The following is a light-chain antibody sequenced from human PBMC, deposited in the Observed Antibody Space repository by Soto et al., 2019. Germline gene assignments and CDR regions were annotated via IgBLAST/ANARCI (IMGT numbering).Light chain of an antibody. CDR3: HHFGSSRHT. CDR2: GAS. CDR1: QSVSSTY. J-gene: IGKJ2*01. Sequence: ETVLTQAKGTMSLSPLERDKVYCRCSQSVSSTYLAWYRHKPGQAPRLLIYGASSRAAGIPGRFSGSGSGTDFTLTISRLEPEDFAVYYCHHFGSSRHTFGQGTKVDIK. V-gene: IGKV3-20*01.